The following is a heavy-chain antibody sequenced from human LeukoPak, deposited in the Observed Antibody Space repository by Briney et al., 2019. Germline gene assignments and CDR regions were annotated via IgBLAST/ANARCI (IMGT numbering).Heavy chain of an antibody. Sequence: GGSLRLSCAASGFTFSSYWMSWVRQAPGKGLEWVANIKQDGSEKYYVDSVKGRFTISRNNAKNSLYLQMNSLRAEDTAVYYCARVLARGFYYMDVWGKGTTVTVSS. D-gene: IGHD3-16*01. CDR1: GFTFSSYW. J-gene: IGHJ6*03. V-gene: IGHV3-7*01. CDR2: IKQDGSEK. CDR3: ARVLARGFYYMDV.